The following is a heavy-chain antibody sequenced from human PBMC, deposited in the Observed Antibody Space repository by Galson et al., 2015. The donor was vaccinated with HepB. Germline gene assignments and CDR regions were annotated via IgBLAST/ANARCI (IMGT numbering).Heavy chain of an antibody. D-gene: IGHD2-15*01. Sequence: SLRLSCAASGFTFTSDAMSWVRQAPGKGLEWLSAITASGTTYYAESVKGRFTVSRDNSKNTHYLQMNSLRAEDTAVYYCALKGGGGWYYLDYWGQGALVSVSS. CDR2: ITASGTT. J-gene: IGHJ4*02. V-gene: IGHV3-23*01. CDR1: GFTFTSDA. CDR3: ALKGGGGWYYLDY.